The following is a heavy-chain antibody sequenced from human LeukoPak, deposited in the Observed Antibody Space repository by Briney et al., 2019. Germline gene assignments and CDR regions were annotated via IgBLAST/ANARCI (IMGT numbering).Heavy chain of an antibody. CDR2: INPNSGGT. J-gene: IGHJ4*02. CDR3: ARAYCGGDCYFDY. Sequence: ASVKVSCEASGYTFTGNYMHWVRQAPGQGLEWMGWINPNSGGTTYAQNFQGRVTMTRDTSISTAYMELSRLRSDDTAVYYCARAYCGGDCYFDYWGQGTLVTVSS. V-gene: IGHV1-2*02. D-gene: IGHD2-21*01. CDR1: GYTFTGNY.